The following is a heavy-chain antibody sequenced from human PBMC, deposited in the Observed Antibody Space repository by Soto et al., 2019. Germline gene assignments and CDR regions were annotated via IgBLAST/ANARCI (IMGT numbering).Heavy chain of an antibody. D-gene: IGHD2-21*02. V-gene: IGHV2-5*02. J-gene: IGHJ6*02. CDR2: IYWDDDK. CDR3: VQSRCGGDCLQSYSSHSYYGLDV. CDR1: GLSLTTTGVG. Sequence: SGPTLVNPTQTLTRTCTFSGLSLTTTGVGVGWIRQPPGKALEWLALIYWDDDKRYSPSLKSRLTITKDTSKNQVVLTMTNMDPVDTATYYCVQSRCGGDCLQSYSSHSYYGLDVWGQGTTVTVSS.